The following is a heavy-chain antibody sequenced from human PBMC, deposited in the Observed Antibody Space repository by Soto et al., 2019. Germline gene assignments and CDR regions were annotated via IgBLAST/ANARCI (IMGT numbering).Heavy chain of an antibody. V-gene: IGHV4-31*03. J-gene: IGHJ6*02. D-gene: IGHD6-6*01. CDR1: GGSISSGGYY. Sequence: SETLSLTCTVSGGSISSGGYYWTWIRQQPGKGLEWIGYNYYSGITYYNPSLKSRVTISLDTSKNQFSLKLSSVTAADTAVYYCARGSSIAGLYYGMDVWSQGTTVTVSS. CDR3: ARGSSIAGLYYGMDV. CDR2: NYYSGIT.